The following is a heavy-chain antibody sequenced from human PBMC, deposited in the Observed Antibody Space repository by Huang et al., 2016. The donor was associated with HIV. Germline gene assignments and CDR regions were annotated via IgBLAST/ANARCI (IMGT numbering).Heavy chain of an antibody. CDR2: VYQRGST. V-gene: IGHV4-39*01. CDR3: ASQHIGAAATWF. J-gene: IGHJ4*02. CDR1: GDFISSTNYY. D-gene: IGHD6-13*01. Sequence: QLQLQESGPGQVKPSATLSLTCTVSGDFISSTNYYWGWIRQSPGKGLEWVGSVYQRGSTNYNPSLKSRVTLAVDTSRNQFSLRLNSGTAADTAVYYCASQHIGAAATWFWGRGTQVAVSS.